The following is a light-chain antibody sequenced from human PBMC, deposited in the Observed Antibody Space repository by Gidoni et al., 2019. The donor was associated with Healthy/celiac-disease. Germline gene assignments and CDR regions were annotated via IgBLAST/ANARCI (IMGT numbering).Light chain of an antibody. CDR1: QSVSSSY. CDR3: QQYGSSPLT. Sequence: EIVLTQSPGTLSLSPGERATLSCRASQSVSSSYLAWYQQKPGQAPRLLIDGASRRATAIPDRFSGSGARKDFTLTISRLEPENFAVYYCQQYGSSPLTFGGGTKVEIK. CDR2: GAS. J-gene: IGKJ4*01. V-gene: IGKV3-20*01.